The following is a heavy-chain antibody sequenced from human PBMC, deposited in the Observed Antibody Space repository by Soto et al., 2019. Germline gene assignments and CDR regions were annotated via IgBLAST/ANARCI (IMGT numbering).Heavy chain of an antibody. D-gene: IGHD6-19*01. J-gene: IGHJ4*02. CDR3: AGSSGWYGGNYFDY. CDR2: ISGSGGST. Sequence: SLRLSCSASVFTFSRYAMSLVRQAPGPGLEWVSAISGSGGSTYYADSVKGRFTISRDNSKNTLYLQMNSLRAEDTAVYYCAGSSGWYGGNYFDYWGQGTLVTVSS. CDR1: VFTFSRYA. V-gene: IGHV3-23*01.